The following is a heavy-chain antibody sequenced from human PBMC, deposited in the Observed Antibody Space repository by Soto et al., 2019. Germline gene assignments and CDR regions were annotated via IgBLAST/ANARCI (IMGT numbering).Heavy chain of an antibody. CDR2: ISYDGSNK. D-gene: IGHD3-22*01. V-gene: IGHV3-30*18. CDR3: AKALYDSRGYDGFDM. CDR1: AFSLSSYG. Sequence: GGSLRLSCAAPAFSLSSYGMHWVRQAPGKGLEWVAVISYDGSNKNYADSAKGRFTISRDNSKNTLYLQINSLRAEDTAVYYCAKALYDSRGYDGFDMWGQGTMVTVSS. J-gene: IGHJ3*02.